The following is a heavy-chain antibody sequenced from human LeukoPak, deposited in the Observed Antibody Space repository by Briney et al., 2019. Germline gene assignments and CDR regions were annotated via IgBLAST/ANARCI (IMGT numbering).Heavy chain of an antibody. CDR2: SNPSGGST. CDR1: GYTFTSYY. CDR3: ARDRWSSSSSEGALDI. Sequence: ASVKVSCKASGYTFTSYYMHWVRQAPGQGLEWMGISNPSGGSTSYAQKFQGRVTMTTDTSTSTAYMELRSLRSDDTAVYYCARDRWSSSSSEGALDIWGQGTMVAVSS. J-gene: IGHJ3*02. V-gene: IGHV1-46*01. D-gene: IGHD6-6*01.